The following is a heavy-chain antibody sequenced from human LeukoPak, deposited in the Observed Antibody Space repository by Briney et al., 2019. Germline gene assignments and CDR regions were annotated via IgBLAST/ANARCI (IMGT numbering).Heavy chain of an antibody. J-gene: IGHJ4*02. V-gene: IGHV3-30*04. D-gene: IGHD7-27*01. CDR1: GFTFSNYA. Sequence: PGGSLRLSCAASGFTFSNYAMHWVRQAPGKGLEWVAIISYDGSNKYYADSVKGRFTISRDNSKNTLFLQMNSLRAEDTAVYYCARDSDPNWGLSSPPTFWGQGTLVTVSS. CDR2: ISYDGSNK. CDR3: ARDSDPNWGLSSPPTF.